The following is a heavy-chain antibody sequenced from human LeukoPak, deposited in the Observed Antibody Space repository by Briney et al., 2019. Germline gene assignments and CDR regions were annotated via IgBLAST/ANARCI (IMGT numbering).Heavy chain of an antibody. Sequence: PGGSLRLSCAASEFXFSSYAMSWVRQAPGRGLEWVSSITSSGDRTYYADSVQGRFTISRDNSKNTLYLQMSSLRAEDGAVYHCARDSGSYLQPSDYWGQGTLVTVSS. CDR1: EFXFSSYA. CDR2: ITSSGDRT. V-gene: IGHV3-23*01. D-gene: IGHD1-26*01. J-gene: IGHJ4*02. CDR3: ARDSGSYLQPSDY.